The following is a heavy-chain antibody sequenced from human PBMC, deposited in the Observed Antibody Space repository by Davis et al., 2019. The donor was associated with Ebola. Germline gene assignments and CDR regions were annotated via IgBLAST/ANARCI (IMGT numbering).Heavy chain of an antibody. CDR2: ISSSSSYM. CDR3: AKSGLSFGVVKYHYGMDV. Sequence: GGSLRLSCAASGFIFSSYSMNWVRQAPGKGLEWVSSISSSSSYMYYADSVKGRFTISRDNSKKTLYLQMNSLRAEDTAVYYCAKSGLSFGVVKYHYGMDVWGKGTTVTVSS. D-gene: IGHD3-3*01. J-gene: IGHJ6*04. CDR1: GFIFSSYS. V-gene: IGHV3-21*04.